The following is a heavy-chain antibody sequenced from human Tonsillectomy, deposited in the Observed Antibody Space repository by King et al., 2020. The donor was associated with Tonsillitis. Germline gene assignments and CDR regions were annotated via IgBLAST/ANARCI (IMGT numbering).Heavy chain of an antibody. D-gene: IGHD2-8*01. Sequence: QLVQSGAEVKKPGASVKVSCKASGYTFTGYYIHWVRQAPGQGLEWMGWINPNSGGTNYARKLQGRVTMTRDTSISTAYMELSRLRSDDTAVYYCARGGIRGLYGWFDPWGQGTLVTVSS. CDR1: GYTFTGYY. CDR2: INPNSGGT. V-gene: IGHV1-2*02. CDR3: ARGGIRGLYGWFDP. J-gene: IGHJ5*02.